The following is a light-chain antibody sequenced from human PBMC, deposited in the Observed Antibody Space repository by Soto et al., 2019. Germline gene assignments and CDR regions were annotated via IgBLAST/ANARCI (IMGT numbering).Light chain of an antibody. Sequence: IVLTQSPATLSLSPGERATLSCRASQSLSSYLAWYQQNPGQAPRLLIYDASNRASGIPARFSGSGSGTDFTLNISSLEPEDSAVYYCQQRRNWLFGQGTKVDIK. J-gene: IGKJ2*01. CDR3: QQRRNWL. CDR2: DAS. V-gene: IGKV3-11*01. CDR1: QSLSSY.